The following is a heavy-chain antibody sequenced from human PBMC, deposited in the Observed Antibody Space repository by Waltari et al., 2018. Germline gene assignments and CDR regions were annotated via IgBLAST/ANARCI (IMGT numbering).Heavy chain of an antibody. CDR2: MSPIRRNT. CDR1: GYTLTSYE. D-gene: IGHD6-6*01. V-gene: IGHV1-8*03. CDR3: ARGVAARPNWFDP. J-gene: IGHJ5*02. Sequence: VQLVQSGAEVKKPGDSVKVYCKASGYTLTSYEINGVGQATGQGREWTVWMSPIRRNTGHAQKFQGRVTITRNTSISTAYMELCSLRAEDTAVYYCARGVAARPNWFDPWGQGTLVTVSS.